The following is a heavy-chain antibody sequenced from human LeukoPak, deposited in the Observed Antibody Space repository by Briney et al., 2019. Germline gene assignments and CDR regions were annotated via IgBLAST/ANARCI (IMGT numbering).Heavy chain of an antibody. J-gene: IGHJ5*02. V-gene: IGHV3-23*01. CDR3: AKDHAYYYGSGSWEWFDP. D-gene: IGHD3-10*01. Sequence: GGSLRLSCAASGFTFGSYAMSWVRQAPGKGLEWVSAISGSGGSTYYADSVKGRFTISRDNSKNTLYLQMNSLRAEDTAVYYCAKDHAYYYGSGSWEWFDPWGQGTLVTVSS. CDR1: GFTFGSYA. CDR2: ISGSGGST.